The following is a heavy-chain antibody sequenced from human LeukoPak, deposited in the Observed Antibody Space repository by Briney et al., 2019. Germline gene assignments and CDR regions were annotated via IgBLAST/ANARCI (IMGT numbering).Heavy chain of an antibody. V-gene: IGHV3-11*01. J-gene: IGHJ5*02. D-gene: IGHD2-2*02. Sequence: PGGSLRLSCAASGFTFSDYYMSWIRQAPGKGLEWVPYISSSGSTIYYADSVKGRFTISRDNAKNSLYLQMNSLRAEDTAVYYCARVDCGSTSCYIEVANWFDPWGQGTLVTVSS. CDR2: ISSSGSTI. CDR1: GFTFSDYY. CDR3: ARVDCGSTSCYIEVANWFDP.